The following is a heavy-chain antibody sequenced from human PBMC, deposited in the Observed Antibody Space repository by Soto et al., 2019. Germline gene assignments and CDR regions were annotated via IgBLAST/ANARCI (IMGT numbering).Heavy chain of an antibody. Sequence: KSGGSLRLSCAASGFTFSSYSMNWVRQAPGKGLEWVSCISSNGSNISYADSVKGRFTISRDNAKNTLYLQMNSLRAEDTAVYYCVRTSLVVAAATREDYWGQGTLVTVSS. V-gene: IGHV3-21*01. D-gene: IGHD2-15*01. CDR1: GFTFSSYS. J-gene: IGHJ4*02. CDR2: ISSNGSNI. CDR3: VRTSLVVAAATREDY.